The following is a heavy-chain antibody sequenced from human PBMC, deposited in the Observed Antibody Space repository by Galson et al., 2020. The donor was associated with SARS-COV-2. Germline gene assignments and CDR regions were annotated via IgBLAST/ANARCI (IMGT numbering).Heavy chain of an antibody. J-gene: IGHJ4*02. D-gene: IGHD2-2*01. CDR3: ASYWSSSSCYKGANDY. V-gene: IGHV3-48*01. Sequence: GGSLRLSCAVSGFTFSNYSMNWVRQAPGKGLEWVSYISSTSNTIYYADSVKGRFTISRDNAKNSLYLQMNSLRAEDTAVYYCASYWSSSSCYKGANDYWGQGTLVTVSS. CDR1: GFTFSNYS. CDR2: ISSTSNTI.